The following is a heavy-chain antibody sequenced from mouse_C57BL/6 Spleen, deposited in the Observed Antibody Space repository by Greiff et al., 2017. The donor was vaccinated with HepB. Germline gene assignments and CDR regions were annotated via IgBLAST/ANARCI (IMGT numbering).Heavy chain of an antibody. CDR2: ISNGGGST. D-gene: IGHD1-1*01. V-gene: IGHV5-12*01. Sequence: EVQRVESGGGLVQPGGSLKLSCAASGFTFSDYYMYWVRQTPEKRLEWVAYISNGGGSTYYPDTVKGRFTISRDNAKNTLYLQMSRLKSEDTAMYYCARGKLRDAMDYWGQGTSVTVSS. CDR1: GFTFSDYY. CDR3: ARGKLRDAMDY. J-gene: IGHJ4*01.